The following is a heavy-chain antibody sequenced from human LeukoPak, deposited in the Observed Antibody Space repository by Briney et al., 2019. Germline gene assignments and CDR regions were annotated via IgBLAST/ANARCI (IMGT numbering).Heavy chain of an antibody. CDR3: ARGVNFEY. CDR1: GGSFSNYY. D-gene: IGHD3-10*01. CDR2: IYYSGST. J-gene: IGHJ4*02. Sequence: SETLSLTCTVSGGSFSNYYWGWIRQPPGKGLEWIGYIYYSGSTNYNPSLKSRVTISVDTSKNQFSLKLSSVTAADTAVYYCARGVNFEYWGQGTLVTVSS. V-gene: IGHV4-59*01.